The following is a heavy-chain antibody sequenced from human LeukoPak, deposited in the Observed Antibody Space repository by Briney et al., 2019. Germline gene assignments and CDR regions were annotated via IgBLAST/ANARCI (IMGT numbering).Heavy chain of an antibody. CDR1: GGSISSYY. V-gene: IGHV4-59*01. CDR2: IYYSGST. CDR3: ARDDGAESSYYYDSSGYRGEAFDI. Sequence: PSETLSLTCTVSGGSISSYYWSWIRQPPGKGLEWIGYIYYSGSTNYNPSLKSRVTISVDTSKNQFSLKLSSVTAADTAVYYCARDDGAESSYYYDSSGYRGEAFDIWGQGTMVTVSS. J-gene: IGHJ3*02. D-gene: IGHD3-22*01.